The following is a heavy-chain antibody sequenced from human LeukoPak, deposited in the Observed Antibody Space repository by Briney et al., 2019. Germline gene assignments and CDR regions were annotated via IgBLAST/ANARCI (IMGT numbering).Heavy chain of an antibody. D-gene: IGHD3-22*01. J-gene: IGHJ4*02. Sequence: PSETLSLTCAVYGASFSGYYWSWIRQPPGKGLEWIGEINHSGSTNYNPSLKSRVTISADTSKNQFSLKLSSVTAADTAVYYCYYFDSGGYYEGWGQGTLVTVSS. CDR2: INHSGST. CDR1: GASFSGYY. CDR3: YYFDSGGYYEG. V-gene: IGHV4-34*01.